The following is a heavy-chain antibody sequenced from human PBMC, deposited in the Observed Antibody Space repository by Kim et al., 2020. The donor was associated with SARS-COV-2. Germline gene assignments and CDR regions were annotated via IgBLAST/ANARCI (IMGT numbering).Heavy chain of an antibody. CDR1: GFTFSSYS. CDR3: ARDNLAVAGTYYYYYGMDV. Sequence: GGSLRLSCAASGFTFSSYSMNWVRQAPGKGLEWVSSISSSSSYIYYADSVKGRFTISRDNAKNSLYLQMNSLRAEDTAVYYCARDNLAVAGTYYYYYGMDVWGQGTTVTVSS. J-gene: IGHJ6*02. V-gene: IGHV3-21*01. CDR2: ISSSSSYI. D-gene: IGHD6-19*01.